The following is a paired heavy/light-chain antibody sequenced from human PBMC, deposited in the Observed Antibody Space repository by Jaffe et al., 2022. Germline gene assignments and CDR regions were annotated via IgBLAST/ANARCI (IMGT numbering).Heavy chain of an antibody. V-gene: IGHV3-15*01. CDR3: TSQAMVQGVLYGYFDL. J-gene: IGHJ2*01. CDR1: GFTFSNAW. Sequence: EVQLVESGGGLVKPGGSLRLSCAASGFTFSNAWMSWVRQAPGKGLEWVGRIKSKTDGGTTDYAAPVKGRFTISRDDSKNTLYLQMNSLKTEDTAVYYCTSQAMVQGVLYGYFDLWGRGTLVTVSS. CDR2: IKSKTDGGTT. D-gene: IGHD3-10*01.
Light chain of an antibody. CDR3: QQYYSTPPT. CDR1: QSVLYSSNNKNY. J-gene: IGKJ3*01. CDR2: WAS. Sequence: DIVMTQSPDSLAVSLGERATINCKSSQSVLYSSNNKNYLAWYQQKPGQPPKLLIYWASTRESGVPDRFSGSGSGTDFTLTISSLQAEDVAVYYCQQYYSTPPTFGPGTKVDIK. V-gene: IGKV4-1*01.